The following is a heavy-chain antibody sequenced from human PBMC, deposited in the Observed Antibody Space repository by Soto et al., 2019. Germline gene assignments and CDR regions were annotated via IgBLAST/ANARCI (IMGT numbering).Heavy chain of an antibody. CDR1: GGSISSGGYY. CDR2: IYYSGST. J-gene: IGHJ4*02. D-gene: IGHD6-19*01. CDR3: ARQTRYSSGWRGLDY. Sequence: TSETLSLTCTVSGGSISSGGYYWSWIRQHPGKGLEWIGYIYYSGSTYYNPSLKSRVTISVDTSKNQFSLKLSSVTAADTAVYYCARQTRYSSGWRGLDYWGQGTLVTVSS. V-gene: IGHV4-31*03.